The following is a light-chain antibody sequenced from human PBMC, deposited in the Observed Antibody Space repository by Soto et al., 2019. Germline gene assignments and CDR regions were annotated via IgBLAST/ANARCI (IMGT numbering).Light chain of an antibody. V-gene: IGKV3-15*01. CDR1: QSVNSN. CDR2: AAS. J-gene: IGKJ5*01. CDR3: QQYNNWPPIT. Sequence: EIVMTQSPATLSVSPGERATLSCRPRQSVNSNLAWYQQKPGQAPRPLIDAASTRATGTPARFSGSGSGTEFTLTISSLQSEDFAVDYCQQYNNWPPITVGQGTRLEIK.